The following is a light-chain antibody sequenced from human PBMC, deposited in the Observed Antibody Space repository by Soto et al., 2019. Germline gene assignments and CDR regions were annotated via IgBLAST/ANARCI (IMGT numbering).Light chain of an antibody. Sequence: DIQITQSPSTLSASVGDRVTITCRASQSISTWLAWYQQKPGKAPKLLIYKASSLEAGVPSRFSGSGSGTEFNITICSLQPDDFATYYCQKYNTYPLTFGGGTKVDIK. CDR2: KAS. J-gene: IGKJ4*01. CDR3: QKYNTYPLT. CDR1: QSISTW. V-gene: IGKV1-5*03.